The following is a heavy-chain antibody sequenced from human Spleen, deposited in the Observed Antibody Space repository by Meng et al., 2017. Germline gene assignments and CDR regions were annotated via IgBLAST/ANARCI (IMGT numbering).Heavy chain of an antibody. D-gene: IGHD6-13*01. CDR2: IFPNDFDV. J-gene: IGHJ4*02. CDR3: ARQKDSSSWYGLGYFDY. CDR1: GYSFTSNW. V-gene: IGHV5-51*01. Sequence: KVSCKASGYSFTSNWIGWVRQMPGKGLEWMGIIFPNDFDVKYSPSFQGQVTISADKSISTAYLQWSSLKASDTAMYYCARQKDSSSWYGLGYFDYWGQGTLVTVSS.